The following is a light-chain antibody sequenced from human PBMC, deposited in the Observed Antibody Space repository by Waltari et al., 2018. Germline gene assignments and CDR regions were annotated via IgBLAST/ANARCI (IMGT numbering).Light chain of an antibody. CDR3: QQYVSYPLT. J-gene: IGKJ5*01. CDR1: QGISSY. Sequence: DIQMTQSPSSLSASVGDRVTITCRASQGISSYLAWFQQKPGKAPKSLIYAASILQSGVPSKFSGSGSGTEFTLTISSLQPEDFATYYYQQYVSYPLTFGQGTRLEIK. V-gene: IGKV1-16*02. CDR2: AAS.